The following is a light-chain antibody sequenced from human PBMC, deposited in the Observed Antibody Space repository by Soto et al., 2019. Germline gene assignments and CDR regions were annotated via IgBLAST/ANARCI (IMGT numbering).Light chain of an antibody. CDR2: DAS. CDR3: QQRRDWLS. Sequence: EIALKQSPATLSLSPGNRATLSCRASQSVSSYLAWYQQKPGQPPRLLIYDASKRATGIPARFSGSGSGTDFTLTISSLEPEDFAVYFCQQRRDWLSFGGGTKVDIK. J-gene: IGKJ4*01. CDR1: QSVSSY. V-gene: IGKV3-11*01.